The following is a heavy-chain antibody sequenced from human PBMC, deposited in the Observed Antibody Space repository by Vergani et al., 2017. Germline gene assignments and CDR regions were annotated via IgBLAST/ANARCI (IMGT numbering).Heavy chain of an antibody. V-gene: IGHV4-4*02. J-gene: IGHJ6*02. CDR1: GGSISSSNW. CDR3: ARLAPVDCSRNSCYGGEDYYYGMDV. D-gene: IGHD2-2*01. Sequence: QVQLQQWGAGLLKPSETLSLTCAVSGGSISSSNWWSWVRQPPGKGLEWIGEIYHSGSTNYNPSLKSRVTISVDKSKNQFSLKLSSVTAADTAGDYCARLAPVDCSRNSCYGGEDYYYGMDVWGQGTTVTVSS. CDR2: IYHSGST.